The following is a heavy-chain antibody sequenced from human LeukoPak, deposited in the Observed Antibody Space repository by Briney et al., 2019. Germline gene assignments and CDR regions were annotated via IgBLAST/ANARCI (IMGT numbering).Heavy chain of an antibody. Sequence: ASVKVSCKASGYTFTSYGISWVRQAPGQGLEWMGWINPSSGGTNYAQKFQGRVTMTRDTSINIDYMELSSLRSDDTAVYYCARDLNGGNSAWGQGTLVTVSS. J-gene: IGHJ5*02. D-gene: IGHD4-23*01. CDR3: ARDLNGGNSA. CDR2: INPSSGGT. V-gene: IGHV1-2*02. CDR1: GYTFTSYG.